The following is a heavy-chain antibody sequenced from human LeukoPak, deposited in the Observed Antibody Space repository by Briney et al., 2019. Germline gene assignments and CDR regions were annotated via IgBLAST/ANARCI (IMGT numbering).Heavy chain of an antibody. J-gene: IGHJ4*02. CDR1: GFTFSSYA. Sequence: PGGSLRLSCAASGFTFSSYAMSWVRQAPGKGLEWVSAISGSGGSTYYADSAKGRFTISRDNAKNSLYLQMNSLRVEDTAVYYCAKVAKYYYGSETYYFFEHWGQGTPVTASS. CDR3: AKVAKYYYGSETYYFFEH. CDR2: ISGSGGST. V-gene: IGHV3-23*01. D-gene: IGHD3-10*01.